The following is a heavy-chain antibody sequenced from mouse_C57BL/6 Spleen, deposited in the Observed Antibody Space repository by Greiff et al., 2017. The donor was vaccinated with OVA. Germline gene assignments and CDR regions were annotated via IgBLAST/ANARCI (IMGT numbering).Heavy chain of an antibody. J-gene: IGHJ3*01. CDR2: INPNNGGT. CDR1: GYTFTDYN. CDR3: ARIGYYSNYGFAY. Sequence: EVQLQQSGPELVKPGASVKIPCKASGYTFTDYNMDWVKQSHGKSLEWIGDINPNNGGTNYNQKFKGKATLTVDKSSSTAYMELRSLTSEDTAVYYCARIGYYSNYGFAYWGQGTLVTVSA. V-gene: IGHV1-18*01. D-gene: IGHD2-5*01.